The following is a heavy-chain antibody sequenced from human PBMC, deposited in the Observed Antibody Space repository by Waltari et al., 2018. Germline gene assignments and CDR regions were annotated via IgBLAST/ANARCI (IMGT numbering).Heavy chain of an antibody. D-gene: IGHD3-3*01. CDR3: AKDRVKHLPDY. V-gene: IGHV3-23*01. CDR1: GFTFSSYA. CDR2: VRGRGGST. Sequence: VQWLESGGGLVQPGGSLRLSCAAPGFTFSSYAMSWVRQASGKGLAWVPAVRGRGGSTYYADSVKGRFTLTRDNSKNTLYLQMNSLRAEDSAVYYCAKDRVKHLPDYWGQGTLVTVSS. J-gene: IGHJ4*02.